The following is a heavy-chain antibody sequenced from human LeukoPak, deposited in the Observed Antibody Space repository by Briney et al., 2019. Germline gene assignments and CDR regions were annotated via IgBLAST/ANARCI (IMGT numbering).Heavy chain of an antibody. CDR2: IFSSGST. Sequence: SETLSLTCTVSGGSISSSSYYWGWIRQPPGKGLEWIGYIFSSGSTYYSPSLKSRVTISVDTSKNQFSLKLSSVTAADTAVYYCARGDTAMVKFDYWGQGTLATVSS. D-gene: IGHD5-18*01. CDR3: ARGDTAMVKFDY. CDR1: GGSISSSSYY. J-gene: IGHJ4*02. V-gene: IGHV4-39*01.